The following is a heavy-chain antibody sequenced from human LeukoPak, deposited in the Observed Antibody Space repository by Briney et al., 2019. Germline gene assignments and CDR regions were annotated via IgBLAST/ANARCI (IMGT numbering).Heavy chain of an antibody. V-gene: IGHV3-30-3*01. CDR2: ISYDGSNK. CDR3: ARPRDFSGFYYALDY. J-gene: IGHJ4*02. Sequence: GRSLRLSCAASGFTFSSYSMHWLRQAPGKGLEWAAVISYDGSNKYYADSVKGRFTISRDNSKNTLYLQMNSLTAEDTAVYYCARPRDFSGFYYALDYWGQGTLVTVSS. CDR1: GFTFSSYS. D-gene: IGHD3-22*01.